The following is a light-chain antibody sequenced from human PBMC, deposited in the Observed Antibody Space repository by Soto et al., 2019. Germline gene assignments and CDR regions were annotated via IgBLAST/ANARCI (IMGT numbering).Light chain of an antibody. V-gene: IGKV2-28*01. CDR2: AGS. CDR3: MQALQAPFT. CDR1: QSLLHSNGYNY. J-gene: IGKJ3*01. Sequence: EIVMTQSPLSLPVTPGEPASISCKSSQSLLHSNGYNYLDWYLQKPGQSPQLLIYAGSNRASGVPDRFSGSASGTDFTLKISRVEAEDVADYYCMQALQAPFTFGPGTKVDIE.